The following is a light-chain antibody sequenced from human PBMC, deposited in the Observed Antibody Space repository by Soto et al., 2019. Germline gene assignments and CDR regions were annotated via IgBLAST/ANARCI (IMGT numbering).Light chain of an antibody. J-gene: IGKJ1*01. CDR3: QQYGSAPRT. V-gene: IGKV3-20*01. CDR2: AAS. CDR1: QIVSKNY. Sequence: EGVLTQSPGTLSLSPGERATLSCRASQIVSKNYLAWYQQKPGQAPRLLIYAASSRATGIPDRFSGGGSGTDFTLTISRLEPEDFAVYYCQQYGSAPRTFGQGTKVEVK.